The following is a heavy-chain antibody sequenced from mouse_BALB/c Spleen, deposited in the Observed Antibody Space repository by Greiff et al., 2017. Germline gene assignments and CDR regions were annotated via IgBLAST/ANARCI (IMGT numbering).Heavy chain of an antibody. V-gene: IGHV1S81*02. J-gene: IGHJ3*01. D-gene: IGHD2-2*01. CDR2: INPSNGGT. CDR1: GYTFTSYY. Sequence: QVQLQQSGAELVKPGASVKLSCKASGYTFTSYYMYWVKQRPGQGLEWIGEINPSNGGTNFNEKFKSKATLTVDKSSSTEYMQLSSLTSEDSAVYYCTRGWGYGYLTWFAYWGQGTLVTVSA. CDR3: TRGWGYGYLTWFAY.